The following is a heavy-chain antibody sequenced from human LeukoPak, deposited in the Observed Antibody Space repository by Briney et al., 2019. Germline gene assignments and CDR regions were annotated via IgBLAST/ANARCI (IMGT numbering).Heavy chain of an antibody. V-gene: IGHV6-1*01. CDR2: TYYRSKWYN. J-gene: IGHJ4*02. D-gene: IGHD3-10*01. CDR1: GDSVSSNSAA. Sequence: SQTLSLTCAISGDSVSSNSAAWNWIRQSPSRGLGWLGRTYYRSKWYNDYAVSVKSRITINPDTSKNQFSLQLNSVTPEDTAVYYCARELGSITMVRGVITTLDYWGQGTLVTVSS. CDR3: ARELGSITMVRGVITTLDY.